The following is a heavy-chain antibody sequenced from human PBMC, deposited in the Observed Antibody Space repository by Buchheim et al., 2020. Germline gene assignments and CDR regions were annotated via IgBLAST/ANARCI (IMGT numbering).Heavy chain of an antibody. V-gene: IGHV3-66*01. CDR2: IYSGGST. Sequence: EVQLVESGGGLVQPGGSLRLSCAASGFTVSSNYMSWVRQAPGKGLEWVSVIYSGGSTYYADSVKGRFTISRANSKNTLYLHMNSLRAEDTAVYYCARDLYCSSTSCYTSFYYYYGMDVWGQGTT. CDR1: GFTVSSNY. CDR3: ARDLYCSSTSCYTSFYYYYGMDV. D-gene: IGHD2-2*02. J-gene: IGHJ6*02.